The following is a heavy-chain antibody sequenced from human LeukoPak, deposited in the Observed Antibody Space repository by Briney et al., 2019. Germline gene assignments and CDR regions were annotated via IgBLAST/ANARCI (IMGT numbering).Heavy chain of an antibody. D-gene: IGHD4-17*01. CDR3: ARDVTYYGTDWFDP. V-gene: IGHV3-48*04. CDR1: GFTFSTYG. CDR2: ISSTTSTI. J-gene: IGHJ5*02. Sequence: GGSLRLSCAASGFTFSTYGMNWVRQAPGKGLEWISYISSTTSTIYYADSVKGRFTISRDNAKNSLYLQMNSLRAADTAVYYCARDVTYYGTDWFDPWGQGTLVTVSS.